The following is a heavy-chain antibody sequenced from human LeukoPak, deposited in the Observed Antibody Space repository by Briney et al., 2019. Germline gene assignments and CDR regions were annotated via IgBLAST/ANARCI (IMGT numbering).Heavy chain of an antibody. J-gene: IGHJ4*02. CDR2: ISWNSGSI. CDR3: AKDTNKWEQGGLFDY. Sequence: PGGSLRLSCAASGFTFDDYAMHWVRQAPGKGLEWVSGISWNSGSIGYADSVKGRFTISRDNAKNSLYLQMTSLRAEDTALYYCAKDTNKWEQGGLFDYWGQGTLVTVSS. CDR1: GFTFDDYA. D-gene: IGHD1-26*01. V-gene: IGHV3-9*01.